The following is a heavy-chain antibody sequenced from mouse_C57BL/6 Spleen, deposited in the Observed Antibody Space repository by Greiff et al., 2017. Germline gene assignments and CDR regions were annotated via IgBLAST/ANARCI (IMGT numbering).Heavy chain of an antibody. D-gene: IGHD2-4*01. V-gene: IGHV1-82*01. CDR2: IYPGDGDT. J-gene: IGHJ2*01. Sequence: VQLQQSGPELVKPGASVKISCKASGYAFSSSWMNWVKQRPGKGLEWIGRIYPGDGDTNYNGKFKGKATLTADKSSSTAYMQLSSLTSEDSAVYFCARNYYDYFDYWGQGTTLTVSS. CDR3: ARNYYDYFDY. CDR1: GYAFSSSW.